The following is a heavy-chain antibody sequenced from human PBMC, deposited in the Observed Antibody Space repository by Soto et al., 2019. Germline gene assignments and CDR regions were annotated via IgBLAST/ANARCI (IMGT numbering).Heavy chain of an antibody. Sequence: GGSLRLSCAASGFTFSSYAMSWVRQAPGKGLEWVSAISGSGGSTYYADSVKGRLTSSRDNSKNTLYLQMNSLRAEDTAVYYCAKDHTVTHGGWFDPWGQGTLVTVSS. CDR1: GFTFSSYA. J-gene: IGHJ5*02. CDR2: ISGSGGST. V-gene: IGHV3-23*01. D-gene: IGHD4-17*01. CDR3: AKDHTVTHGGWFDP.